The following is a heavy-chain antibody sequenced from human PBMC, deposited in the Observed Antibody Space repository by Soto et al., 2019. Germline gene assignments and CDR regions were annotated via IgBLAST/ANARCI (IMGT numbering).Heavy chain of an antibody. CDR1: GYTFTSYG. CDR3: ARAHQDCTNGVCYENWFDP. J-gene: IGHJ5*02. Sequence: ASVKVSCKASGYTFTSYGISWVRQAPGQGLEWMGWISAYNGNTNYAQKLQGRVTMTTDTSTSTAYMELRSLRSDDTAVYYCARAHQDCTNGVCYENWFDPWGQVTLVTVSS. CDR2: ISAYNGNT. V-gene: IGHV1-18*04. D-gene: IGHD2-8*01.